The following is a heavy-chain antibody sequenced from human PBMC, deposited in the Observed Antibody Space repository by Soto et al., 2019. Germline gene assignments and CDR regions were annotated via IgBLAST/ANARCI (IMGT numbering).Heavy chain of an antibody. V-gene: IGHV4-59*01. CDR1: GGSISSYY. J-gene: IGHJ4*02. Sequence: QVQLQESGPGLVKPSETLSLTCTVSGGSISSYYWSWIRQPPGKGLERIGYIYYSGSTNYNPSLKSRVTISVDTSKNQFSLKLSSVTAADTAVYYCARELAVAGTPYFDYWGQGTLVTVSS. CDR3: ARELAVAGTPYFDY. CDR2: IYYSGST. D-gene: IGHD6-19*01.